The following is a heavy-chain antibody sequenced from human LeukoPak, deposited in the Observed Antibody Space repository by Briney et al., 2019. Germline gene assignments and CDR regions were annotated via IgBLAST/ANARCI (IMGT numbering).Heavy chain of an antibody. CDR3: AREVGYYYDSSSGD. CDR1: GFTFSSYA. J-gene: IGHJ4*02. CDR2: ISYDGSNK. D-gene: IGHD3-22*01. V-gene: IGHV3-30*14. Sequence: GGSLRLSCAASGFTFSSYAMHWVRQAPGKGLEWVAVISYDGSNKYYADSVKGRFTISRDNSKNTLYLQMNSLRAEDTAVYYCAREVGYYYDSSSGDWGQGTLVTVSS.